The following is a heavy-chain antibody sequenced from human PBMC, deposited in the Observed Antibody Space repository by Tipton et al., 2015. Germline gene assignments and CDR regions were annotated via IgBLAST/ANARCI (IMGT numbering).Heavy chain of an antibody. V-gene: IGHV4-38-2*01. J-gene: IGHJ4*02. CDR1: GYSISSGYY. CDR3: ARSRYTVTPDS. CDR2: FFHSGNT. Sequence: TLSLTCAVSGYSISSGYYWSWIRQPPGKGLEWIGSFFHSGNTFHNPSLRSRVIISVDTSKNQFSPTGTSVTAADTAVYYCARSRYTVTPDSWGQGTLVTVSS. D-gene: IGHD4-17*01.